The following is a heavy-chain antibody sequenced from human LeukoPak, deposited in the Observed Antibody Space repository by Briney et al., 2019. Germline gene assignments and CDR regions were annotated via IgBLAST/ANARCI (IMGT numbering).Heavy chain of an antibody. Sequence: GGSLRLSCAASGFTFSSYSMNWVRQAPGKGLEWVSSISSSSSYIYYADSVKGRFTISRDNAKNSLYQQMNSLRAEDTAVYYCAREMATIMGLRAPFDYWGQGTLVTVSS. CDR3: AREMATIMGLRAPFDY. V-gene: IGHV3-21*01. CDR1: GFTFSSYS. CDR2: ISSSSSYI. D-gene: IGHD5-24*01. J-gene: IGHJ4*02.